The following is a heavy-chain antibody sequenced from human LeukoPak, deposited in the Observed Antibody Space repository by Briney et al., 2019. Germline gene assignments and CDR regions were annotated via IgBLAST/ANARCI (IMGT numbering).Heavy chain of an antibody. V-gene: IGHV3-23*01. Sequence: AGGSLRLSCAASGFTFSSYAMSWVRQAPGKGLEWVSAISGSGGSTYYADSVKGRFTISRDNSKNTLYLQMNSLRAEDTAVYYCAKVGSSGWLRDFQHWGQGTLVTVSS. CDR3: AKVGSSGWLRDFQH. J-gene: IGHJ1*01. CDR1: GFTFSSYA. D-gene: IGHD6-19*01. CDR2: ISGSGGST.